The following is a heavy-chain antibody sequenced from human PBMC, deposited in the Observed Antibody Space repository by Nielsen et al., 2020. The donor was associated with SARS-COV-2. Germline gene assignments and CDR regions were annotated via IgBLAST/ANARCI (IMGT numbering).Heavy chain of an antibody. CDR3: VREWGY. Sequence: SLKISCAASGFTFDDYAMHWVRQAPGKGLEWVSGISWNSGSIGYADSVKGRFTVSRDNAKNSLFLQMNGVRADDTAVYYCVREWGYWGLGTLVTVSS. V-gene: IGHV3-9*01. CDR1: GFTFDDYA. D-gene: IGHD1-26*01. J-gene: IGHJ4*02. CDR2: ISWNSGSI.